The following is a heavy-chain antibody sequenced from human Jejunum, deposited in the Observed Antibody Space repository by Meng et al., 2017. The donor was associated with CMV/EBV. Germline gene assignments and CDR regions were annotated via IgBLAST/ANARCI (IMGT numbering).Heavy chain of an antibody. CDR1: GDSIGSGGFY. D-gene: IGHD2/OR15-2a*01. V-gene: IGHV4-31*03. CDR2: IYYTGST. Sequence: LPCTVSGDSIGSGGFYWSWIRQHPGKGLEYIGNIYYTGSTYYNPSLKSRVAISIDTSKKQFSLDLNSVTAADTAVYFCATFEYFAYWGQGTGVTVSS. CDR3: ATFEYFAY. J-gene: IGHJ4*02.